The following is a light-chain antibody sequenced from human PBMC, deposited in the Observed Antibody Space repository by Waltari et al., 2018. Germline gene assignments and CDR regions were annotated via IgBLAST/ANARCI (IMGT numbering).Light chain of an antibody. J-gene: IGLJ3*02. V-gene: IGLV1-44*01. CDR3: AAWDDSLNGPWV. CDR1: SSNIGSNT. Sequence: QSVLTQPPSASGTPGQRVTISCSGRSSNIGSNTVHWYQQLPGTAPKLLIYSNNQRPSGVPDRFSGSKSGTSASLAISGLQSEDEADYYCAAWDDSLNGPWVFGGGTKLTVL. CDR2: SNN.